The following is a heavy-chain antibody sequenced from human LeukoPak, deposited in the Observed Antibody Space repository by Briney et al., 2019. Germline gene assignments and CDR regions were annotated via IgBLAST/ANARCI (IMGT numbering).Heavy chain of an antibody. V-gene: IGHV3-21*01. J-gene: IGHJ3*02. CDR1: GFTFSSYS. Sequence: GGSLRLSCAASGFTFSSYSMNWVRQAPGKGLEWVSSISSSSSYIYYADSVKGRFTISRDNAKNPLYLQMNSLRAEDTAVYYCARVLAAGTGDAFDIWGQGTMVTVSS. D-gene: IGHD6-13*01. CDR2: ISSSSSYI. CDR3: ARVLAAGTGDAFDI.